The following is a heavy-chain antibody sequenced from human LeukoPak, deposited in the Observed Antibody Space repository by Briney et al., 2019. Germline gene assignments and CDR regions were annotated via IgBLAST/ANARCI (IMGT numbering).Heavy chain of an antibody. Sequence: GGSLRLSCAASGFSFSSYEMNWVRQAPGKGLEWVSYISSGGTTLYYAGSVKGRFTISRDNVKNSLYLQMNSLSAEDTGVYYCARVKGSGWYEVDYWGQGTLVTVSS. CDR3: ARVKGSGWYEVDY. J-gene: IGHJ4*02. CDR1: GFSFSSYE. D-gene: IGHD6-19*01. CDR2: ISSGGTTL. V-gene: IGHV3-48*03.